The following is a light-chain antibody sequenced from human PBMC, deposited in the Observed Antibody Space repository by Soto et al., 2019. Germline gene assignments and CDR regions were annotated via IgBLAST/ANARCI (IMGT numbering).Light chain of an antibody. CDR1: SSDVGGYNY. J-gene: IGLJ1*01. CDR2: DVS. V-gene: IGLV2-14*03. Sequence: QSALTQPASASGSPGQSITISCTGTSSDVGGYNYVSWYQHHPGKAPQLMIFDVSNRPSGVSNRFSGSKSGNTASLTSSGLQPEDDADYYCSSYTTSNTRQIVFGTGTKLTVL. CDR3: SSYTTSNTRQIV.